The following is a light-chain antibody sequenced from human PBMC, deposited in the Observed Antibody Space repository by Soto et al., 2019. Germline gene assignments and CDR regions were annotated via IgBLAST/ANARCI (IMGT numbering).Light chain of an antibody. CDR2: AAS. CDR1: QSISSY. Sequence: DIQMTQSPSSLYASVGDRVTITCRASQSISSYLNWYQQKPGKAPKLLIYAASSLQSSVPSRFSGRGSGTVFTLTLSSLQHEDFATYYCQQSYSTSWTFGQGTKLEIK. CDR3: QQSYSTSWT. J-gene: IGKJ2*01. V-gene: IGKV1-39*01.